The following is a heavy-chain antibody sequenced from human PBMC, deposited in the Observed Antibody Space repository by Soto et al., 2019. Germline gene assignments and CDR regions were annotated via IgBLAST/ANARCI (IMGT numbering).Heavy chain of an antibody. CDR1: GGSISSSSYY. CDR2: IYYSGST. Sequence: SETLSLTCTVSGGSISSSSYYWGWIRQPPGKGLEWIGSIYYSGSTYYNPSLKSRVTISVDTSKNQFSLKLSSVTAADTAVYYCARLLTGEYQLLRPRYYYMDVWGKGTTVTVSS. CDR3: ARLLTGEYQLLRPRYYYMDV. D-gene: IGHD2-2*01. V-gene: IGHV4-39*01. J-gene: IGHJ6*03.